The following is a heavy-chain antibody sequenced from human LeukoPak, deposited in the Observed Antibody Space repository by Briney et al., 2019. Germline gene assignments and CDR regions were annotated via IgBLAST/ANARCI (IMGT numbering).Heavy chain of an antibody. CDR2: FDPEDGET. D-gene: IGHD6-19*01. CDR1: GYTLTELS. J-gene: IGHJ4*02. CDR3: ATGYLVAGPFDY. Sequence: ASVKVSCKVSGYTLTELSMHWVRQAPGKGLEWMGGFDPEDGETIYAQKFQGRVTMTEDTSTDTAYMELSSLRSEDTAVYYCATGYLVAGPFDYWGQGALVTVSS. V-gene: IGHV1-24*01.